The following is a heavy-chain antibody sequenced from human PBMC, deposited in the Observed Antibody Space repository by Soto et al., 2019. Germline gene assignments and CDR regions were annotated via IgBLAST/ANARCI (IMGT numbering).Heavy chain of an antibody. CDR2: ISYDGSNK. CDR3: AKDLGYDYIWGSNFDYMDV. D-gene: IGHD3-16*01. V-gene: IGHV3-30*18. J-gene: IGHJ6*03. CDR1: GLTFSSYG. Sequence: QVQLVESGGGVVQPGRSLRLSCAASGLTFSSYGMHWVRQAPGKGLEWVTIISYDGSNKYYADSVKGRFTISRDNSKNTLYLQMNSLRAEDTAVYYCAKDLGYDYIWGSNFDYMDVWGKGTTVTVSS.